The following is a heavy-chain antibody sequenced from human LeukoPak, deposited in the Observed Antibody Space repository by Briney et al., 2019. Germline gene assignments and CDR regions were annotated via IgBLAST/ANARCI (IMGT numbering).Heavy chain of an antibody. V-gene: IGHV4-39*07. CDR1: GFTFSSYS. D-gene: IGHD1-14*01. J-gene: IGHJ6*03. Sequence: GSLRLSCAASGFTFSSYSMNWVRQAPGKGLEWIGSIYYSGSTYYNPSLKSRVTISVDTSKNQFSLKLSSVTAADTAVYYCARDLPAETSPYYMDVWGKGTTVTVSS. CDR2: IYYSGST. CDR3: ARDLPAETSPYYMDV.